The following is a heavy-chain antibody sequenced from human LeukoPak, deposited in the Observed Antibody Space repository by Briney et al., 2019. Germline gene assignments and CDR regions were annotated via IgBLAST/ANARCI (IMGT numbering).Heavy chain of an antibody. CDR3: ARDPGYSGYDFDY. CDR1: GFTFSSYS. D-gene: IGHD5-12*01. J-gene: IGHJ4*02. V-gene: IGHV3-21*01. Sequence: PGGSLRLSCAASGFTFSSYSMNWVRQAPGKGLEWVSSISSSSSYIYYADSVKGRFAISRDNAKNSLYLQMNSLRAEDTAVYYCARDPGYSGYDFDYWGLGTLVTVSS. CDR2: ISSSSSYI.